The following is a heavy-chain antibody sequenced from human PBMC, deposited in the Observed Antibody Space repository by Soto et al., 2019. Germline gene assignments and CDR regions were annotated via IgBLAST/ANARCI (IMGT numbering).Heavy chain of an antibody. Sequence: VGSLRLSCAASGFTFTNYAMTWARQAPGKGLEWVSSLLRSGSTTYYADSVKGRFTISSDISANSLYLQMDSLRAEDTAVYYCAKDAVSGDGIWLLDSWGQGTVVTVSS. V-gene: IGHV3-23*01. J-gene: IGHJ4*02. CDR3: AKDAVSGDGIWLLDS. CDR1: GFTFTNYA. D-gene: IGHD4-17*01. CDR2: LLRSGSTT.